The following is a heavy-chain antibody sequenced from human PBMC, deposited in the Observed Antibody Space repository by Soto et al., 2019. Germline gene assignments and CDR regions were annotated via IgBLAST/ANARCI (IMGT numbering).Heavy chain of an antibody. CDR1: GGTFSIYT. D-gene: IGHD1-26*01. CDR2: IIPILGIA. V-gene: IGHV1-69*02. J-gene: IGHJ6*02. Sequence: SVKLACKSSGGTFSIYTISWVLQTPRQGLEWMGRIIPILGIANYAQKFQGRVTITADKSTSTAYMELSSLRSEDTAVYYCARRDSGSYYTGLFYGMDVWGQGTTVTVSS. CDR3: ARRDSGSYYTGLFYGMDV.